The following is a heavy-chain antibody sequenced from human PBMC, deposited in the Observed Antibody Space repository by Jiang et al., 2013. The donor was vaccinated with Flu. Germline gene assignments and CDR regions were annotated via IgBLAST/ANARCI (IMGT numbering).Heavy chain of an antibody. CDR3: ARTNILTSPLVY. CDR2: IWYDGSNK. Sequence: QLVESGGGVVQPGRSLRLSCAASGFTFSSYGMHWVRQAPGKGLEWVAYIWYDGSNKYYADSVKGRFTISKDKSKNTLYLQMNSLRAEDTAVYYCARTNILTSPLVYWGQGTLVTVSS. V-gene: IGHV3-33*08. CDR1: GFTFSSYG. J-gene: IGHJ4*02. D-gene: IGHD3-9*01.